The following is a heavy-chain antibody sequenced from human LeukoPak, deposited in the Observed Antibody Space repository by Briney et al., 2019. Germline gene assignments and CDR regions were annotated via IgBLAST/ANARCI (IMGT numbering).Heavy chain of an antibody. CDR1: GFNFNNYD. V-gene: IGHV3-13*01. J-gene: IGHJ4*02. CDR2: LGSAGDT. CDR3: VRGRRSYGFDH. D-gene: IGHD3-16*01. Sequence: RPGGSLRHSCAASGFNFNNYDMHWVRQAPGKGLEWVSALGSAGDTYYPDSVRGRFTISKETAKNSLYLQMTSLRDEDTAVYYCVRGRRSYGFDHWGQGTLVTVSS.